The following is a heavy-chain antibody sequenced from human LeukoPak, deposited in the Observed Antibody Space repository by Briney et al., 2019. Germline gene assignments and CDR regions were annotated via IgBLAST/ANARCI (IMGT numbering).Heavy chain of an antibody. V-gene: IGHV1-18*01. Sequence: ASVKVSCKASGYTFTSYGISWVRQAPGQGLEWMGWISAYNGNTNYAQKLQGRVTMTTDTSTSTAFMELRSLRSGETAVYYRMRGRAMYDDDSSGYSAYWGQGNLVTVSS. CDR2: ISAYNGNT. J-gene: IGHJ4*02. CDR1: GYTFTSYG. CDR3: MRGRAMYDDDSSGYSAY. D-gene: IGHD3-22*01.